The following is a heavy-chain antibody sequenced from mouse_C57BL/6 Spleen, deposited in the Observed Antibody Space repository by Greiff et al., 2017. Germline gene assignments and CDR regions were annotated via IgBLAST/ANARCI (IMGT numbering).Heavy chain of an antibody. D-gene: IGHD3-1*01. CDR2: INPNNGGT. V-gene: IGHV1-26*01. CDR1: GYTFTDYY. CDR3: DLGYTQFGY. Sequence: VQLQQSGPELVKPGASVKISCKASGYTFTDYYMNWVKQSHGKSLEWIGNINPNNGGTSYNQKFKGKATLTVDKSSSTAYMELSSLTSEDSAVYYCDLGYTQFGYWGKGTLVTVSA. J-gene: IGHJ3*01.